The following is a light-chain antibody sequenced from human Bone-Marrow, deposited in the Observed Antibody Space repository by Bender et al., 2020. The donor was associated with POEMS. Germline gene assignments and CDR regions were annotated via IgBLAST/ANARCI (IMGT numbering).Light chain of an antibody. CDR1: SSDVGYSYL. CDR2: EGY. Sequence: QSALTQPRSVSGSPGQSVTISCIGTSSDVGYSYLVSWYQQHPGKAPKVIIYEGYERRSGISHRFSGDKSCTTASLTISLLQPEEEADYYCCAFTKSRTVVFGGGTKLTVL. J-gene: IGLJ3*02. V-gene: IGLV2-23*01. CDR3: CAFTKSRTVV.